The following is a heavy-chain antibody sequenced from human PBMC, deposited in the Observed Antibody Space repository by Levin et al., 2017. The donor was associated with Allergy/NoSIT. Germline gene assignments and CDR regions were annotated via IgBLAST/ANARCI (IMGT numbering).Heavy chain of an antibody. V-gene: IGHV4-59*01. Sequence: PSETLSLTCTVSGGSISSYYWTWIRQPPGKGLEWIGYIYYSGSTNYNPSLKRRVTISVDTSKNQFSLKLSSVTAADTAVYYCARDQRYCSGGFCYPGWFDPWGQGTLVTVSS. D-gene: IGHD2-15*01. CDR1: GGSISSYY. CDR3: ARDQRYCSGGFCYPGWFDP. CDR2: IYYSGST. J-gene: IGHJ5*02.